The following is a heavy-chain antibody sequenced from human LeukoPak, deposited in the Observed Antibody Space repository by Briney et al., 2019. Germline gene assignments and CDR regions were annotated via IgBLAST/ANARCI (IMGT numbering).Heavy chain of an antibody. CDR1: GFTFSSYG. Sequence: HSGGSLRLSCAASGFTFSSYGMSWVRQAPGKGLEWVSGISRSGANTYYAESVKGRFTISRDNSKNTQYLEMNSLRADDTAVYYCAKDRSSGPQYYYGMDVWGQGTTVTVSS. D-gene: IGHD6-19*01. CDR3: AKDRSSGPQYYYGMDV. CDR2: ISRSGANT. V-gene: IGHV3-23*01. J-gene: IGHJ6*02.